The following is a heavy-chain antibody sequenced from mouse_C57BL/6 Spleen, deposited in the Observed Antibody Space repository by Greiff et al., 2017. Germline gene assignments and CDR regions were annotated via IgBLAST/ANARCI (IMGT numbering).Heavy chain of an antibody. CDR1: GFNIQDDY. Sequence: EVQLQQSGAELVGPGAEVKLSCTASGFNIQDDYMHWVKPRPEQGLEWIGWLDPENGDTEYASKFQGKATITADTSSNTAYLQLSSLTSEDTAVYYCTTDYDRAMDYWGQGTSVTVSS. CDR2: LDPENGDT. D-gene: IGHD2-4*01. J-gene: IGHJ4*01. CDR3: TTDYDRAMDY. V-gene: IGHV14-4*01.